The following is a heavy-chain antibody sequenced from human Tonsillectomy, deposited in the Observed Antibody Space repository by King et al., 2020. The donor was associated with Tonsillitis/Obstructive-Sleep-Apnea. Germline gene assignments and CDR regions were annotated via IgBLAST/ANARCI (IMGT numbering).Heavy chain of an antibody. CDR2: IWYDGSNK. V-gene: IGHV3-33*01. CDR1: GFTFSHYG. D-gene: IGHD2-21*02. CDR3: GRDAGRVTGDGNY. J-gene: IGHJ4*02. Sequence: VQLVESGGGVVQPGRSLRLSCAASGFTFSHYGMHWVRQAPGKGLEWVAVIWYDGSNKYYADSVKGRFTISRDNSKNTLYLQMNSLSGEDTSVYYCGRDAGRVTGDGNYWGQGTLVTVSS.